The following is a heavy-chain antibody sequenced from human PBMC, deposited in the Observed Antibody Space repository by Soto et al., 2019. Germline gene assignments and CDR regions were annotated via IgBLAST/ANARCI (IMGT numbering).Heavy chain of an antibody. D-gene: IGHD3-10*01. CDR3: TTMVRGVRPNDY. Sequence: QVQLVQSGAEVKKPGSSVKVSCKASGGTFSSYAINWVRQAPGQGLEWMGGIIPIFGTANYAQKFQGRVTITADESTSTAYMELSSLRSEDTAVYYCTTMVRGVRPNDYWGQGTLVTVSS. J-gene: IGHJ4*02. CDR2: IIPIFGTA. CDR1: GGTFSSYA. V-gene: IGHV1-69*12.